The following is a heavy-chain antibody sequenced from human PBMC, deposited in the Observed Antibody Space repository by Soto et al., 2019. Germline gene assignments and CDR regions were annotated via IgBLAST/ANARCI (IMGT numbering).Heavy chain of an antibody. Sequence: EVQPVQSGAEVKKPGESLRISCKGSEYSFTNNWITWVRQMPGKGLEWMGTIDPRDSFTTYSPSFQGHVTISADQSISTAYLQWSSLKASDTAMYYCARGPAGTPDSWGQGTLVTVSS. CDR1: EYSFTNNW. D-gene: IGHD1-1*01. V-gene: IGHV5-10-1*03. CDR2: IDPRDSFT. J-gene: IGHJ4*02. CDR3: ARGPAGTPDS.